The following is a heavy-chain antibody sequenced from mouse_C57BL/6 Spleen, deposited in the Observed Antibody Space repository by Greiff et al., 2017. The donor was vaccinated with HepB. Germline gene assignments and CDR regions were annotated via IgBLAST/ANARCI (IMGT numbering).Heavy chain of an antibody. CDR1: GYTFTSYW. V-gene: IGHV1-64*01. D-gene: IGHD1-1*01. CDR2: IHPNSGST. Sequence: QVQLQQPGAELVKPGASVKLSCKASGYTFTSYWMHWVKQRPGQGLEWIGMIHPNSGSTNYNEKFKSKATLTVDKSSSTAYMQLSSLKSEDSAVYYCARKITTVVATDYWGQGTTLTVSS. CDR3: ARKITTVVATDY. J-gene: IGHJ2*01.